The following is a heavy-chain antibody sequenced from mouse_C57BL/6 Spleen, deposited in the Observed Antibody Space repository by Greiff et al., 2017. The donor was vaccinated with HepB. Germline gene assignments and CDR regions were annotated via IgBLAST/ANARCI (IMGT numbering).Heavy chain of an antibody. Sequence: EVQLVESGGGLVKPGGSLKLSCAASGFTFSSYAMSWVRQTPEKRLEWVATISDGGSYTYYPDNVKGRFTISRDNAKNNLYLQMSHLKSEDTAMYYCASFYDYDPFYLDYWGQGTTLTVSS. J-gene: IGHJ2*01. D-gene: IGHD2-4*01. CDR2: ISDGGSYT. CDR3: ASFYDYDPFYLDY. V-gene: IGHV5-4*01. CDR1: GFTFSSYA.